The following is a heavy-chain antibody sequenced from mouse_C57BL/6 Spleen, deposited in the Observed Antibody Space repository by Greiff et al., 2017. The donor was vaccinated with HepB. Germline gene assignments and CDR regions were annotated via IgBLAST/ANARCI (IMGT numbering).Heavy chain of an antibody. D-gene: IGHD4-1*02. CDR2: ISYDGSN. Sequence: EVKLQESGPGLVKPSQSLSLTCSVPGYSITSGYYWNWIRQFPGNKLEWMGYISYDGSNNYNPSLKNRISITRDTSKNQFFLKLNSVTTEDTATYYCARAQLGRYFDYWGQGTTLTVSS. J-gene: IGHJ2*01. V-gene: IGHV3-6*01. CDR3: ARAQLGRYFDY. CDR1: GYSITSGYY.